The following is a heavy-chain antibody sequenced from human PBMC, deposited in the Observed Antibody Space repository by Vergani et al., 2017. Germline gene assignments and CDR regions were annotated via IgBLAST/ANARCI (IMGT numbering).Heavy chain of an antibody. Sequence: QVQLQESGPGLVKPSQTLSLTCTVSGGSISSGGYYWSWIRQHPGKGLEWIGYIYYSGSTYYNPSLKSRVTISVDTSKNQFSLKLSSVTAADTAVYYCGRDIRPGNHDYGDPGWFDPWGQGTLVTVSS. J-gene: IGHJ5*02. CDR2: IYYSGST. D-gene: IGHD4-17*01. CDR1: GGSISSGGYY. V-gene: IGHV4-31*03. CDR3: GRDIRPGNHDYGDPGWFDP.